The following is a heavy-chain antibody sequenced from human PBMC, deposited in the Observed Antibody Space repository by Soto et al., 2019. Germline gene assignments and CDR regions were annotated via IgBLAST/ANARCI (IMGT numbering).Heavy chain of an antibody. CDR1: GFTFNRHW. CDR3: ARRLGNCPSSFWRSFDY. D-gene: IGHD2-15*01. J-gene: IGHJ4*02. CDR2: IKEDGIDK. V-gene: IGHV3-7*05. Sequence: EVQLVESGGDLVQPGGSLRLSCAASGFTFNRHWMTWVRQAPGKGLEWVANIKEDGIDKYYVDSVRGRFTISRDNAKYSLYLQMESLRAEDTDVYSCARRLGNCPSSFWRSFDYWGQGTLVTVSS.